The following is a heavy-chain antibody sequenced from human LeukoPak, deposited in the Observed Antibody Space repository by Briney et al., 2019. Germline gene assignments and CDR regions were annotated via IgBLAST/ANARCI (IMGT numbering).Heavy chain of an antibody. Sequence: GGSLRLSCAASGFTFSSYSMNWVRQAPGKGLEWVSSISSSSSYIYYVDSVKGRFTISRDNAKNSLYLQMNSLRAEDTAVYYCARDLAPISPWGQGTLVTVSS. CDR3: ARDLAPISP. V-gene: IGHV3-21*01. J-gene: IGHJ5*02. CDR1: GFTFSSYS. CDR2: ISSSSSYI.